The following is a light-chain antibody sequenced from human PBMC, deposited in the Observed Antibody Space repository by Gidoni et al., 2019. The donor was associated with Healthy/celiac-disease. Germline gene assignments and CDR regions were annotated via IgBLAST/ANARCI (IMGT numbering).Light chain of an antibody. CDR2: GAS. J-gene: IGKJ4*01. Sequence: EIVLTKSPGTLSLSPGERATLSCRASQCVSSSYLAWYQQKPGQAPRLLIYGASSRATGIPDRFSGSGSGTDFTLTISRLEPEDFAVYYCQQYGSSPLTFGGGTKVEIK. CDR3: QQYGSSPLT. CDR1: QCVSSSY. V-gene: IGKV3-20*01.